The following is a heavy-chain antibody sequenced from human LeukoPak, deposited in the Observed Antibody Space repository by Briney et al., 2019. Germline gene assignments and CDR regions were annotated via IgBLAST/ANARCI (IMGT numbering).Heavy chain of an antibody. CDR1: GFTFSDYY. V-gene: IGHV3-11*04. CDR2: ISSSGGTI. CDR3: AREGDYRNYRSPGNWFGP. J-gene: IGHJ5*02. D-gene: IGHD4-11*01. Sequence: GGSLRLSCAASGFTFSDYYMSWIRQAPGKGLEWVSYISSSGGTIYYADSVKGRFTISRDNAKNSLYLQMNSLRAEDTAVYYCAREGDYRNYRSPGNWFGPWGQGTLVTVSS.